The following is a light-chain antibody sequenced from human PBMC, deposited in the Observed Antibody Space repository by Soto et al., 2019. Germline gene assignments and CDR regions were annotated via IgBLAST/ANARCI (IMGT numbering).Light chain of an antibody. CDR3: AAWDDSLSGVV. CDR2: RNN. J-gene: IGLJ2*01. CDR1: SSNIGSNY. Sequence: QSVLPQPPSASGTPGQRVTISCSGSSSNIGSNYVYWYQQLPGTAPKLLIYRNNQRPSGVPDRFSGSKSGTSASLDISGLRSEDEADYYCAAWDDSLSGVVFGGGTTLTVL. V-gene: IGLV1-47*01.